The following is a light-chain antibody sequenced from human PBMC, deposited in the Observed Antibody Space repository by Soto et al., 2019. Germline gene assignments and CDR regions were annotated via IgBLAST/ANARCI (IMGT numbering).Light chain of an antibody. CDR2: KAS. J-gene: IGKJ3*01. V-gene: IGKV1-5*03. CDR3: QQYGDSPLT. CDR1: QTISSW. Sequence: DIQMTQSPSTLSASVGDRVTITCRASQTISSWLAWYQQKPGKAPKLLIYKASSLESGVPSRFSGSGSGTEFTLTISSLQPDDFATYYCQQYGDSPLTSGPGAKVDSK.